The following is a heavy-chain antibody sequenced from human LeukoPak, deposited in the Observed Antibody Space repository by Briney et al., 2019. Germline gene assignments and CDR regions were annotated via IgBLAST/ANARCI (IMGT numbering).Heavy chain of an antibody. CDR2: ISGSGGST. V-gene: IGHV3-23*01. CDR3: AKDITMIVVVITLGPFDY. D-gene: IGHD3-22*01. J-gene: IGHJ4*02. CDR1: GFTFSSYG. Sequence: GGSLRLSCAASGFTFSSYGMSWVRQAPGKGLEWVSAISGSGGSTYYADSVKGRFTISRDNSKNTLYLQMNSLRAEDTAVYYCAKDITMIVVVITLGPFDYWGQGTLVTVSS.